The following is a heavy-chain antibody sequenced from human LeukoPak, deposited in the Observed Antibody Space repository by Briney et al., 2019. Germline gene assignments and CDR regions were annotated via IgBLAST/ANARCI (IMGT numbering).Heavy chain of an antibody. CDR3: ASALVRSSSWLRDYYYFDY. J-gene: IGHJ4*02. Sequence: GGSLRLSCAASGFTFSSYAMSWVRQAPGKGLEWVSAISGSGGSTYYADSVKGRFTISRDNSKNTLYLQMNSLRAEDTAVYYCASALVRSSSWLRDYYYFDYWGQGTLVTVSS. D-gene: IGHD6-13*01. CDR2: ISGSGGST. CDR1: GFTFSSYA. V-gene: IGHV3-23*01.